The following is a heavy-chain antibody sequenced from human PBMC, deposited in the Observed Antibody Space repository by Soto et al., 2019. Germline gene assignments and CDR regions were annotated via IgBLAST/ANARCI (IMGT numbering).Heavy chain of an antibody. V-gene: IGHV1-69*01. CDR3: ASNDIVVVPAAIRGPYYYYYGMDV. Sequence: QVQLVQSGAEVQKPGSSVKVSCKASGGTFSSYAISWVRQAPGQGLEWMGGIIPIFGTANYAQKFQGRVTITADESTSTAYMELSSLRSEDTAVYYCASNDIVVVPAAIRGPYYYYYGMDVWGQGTTVTVSS. CDR2: IIPIFGTA. D-gene: IGHD2-2*02. J-gene: IGHJ6*02. CDR1: GGTFSSYA.